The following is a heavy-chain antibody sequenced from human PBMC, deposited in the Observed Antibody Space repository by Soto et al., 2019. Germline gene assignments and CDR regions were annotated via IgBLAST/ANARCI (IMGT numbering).Heavy chain of an antibody. J-gene: IGHJ3*02. CDR2: INSDGSST. D-gene: IGHD2-15*01. V-gene: IGHV3-74*01. CDR1: GFTFSSYW. Sequence: GGSLRLSCAASGFTFSSYWMHWVRQAPGKGLVWVSRINSDGSSTSYADSVKGRFTISRDNAKNTLYLQMNSLRAEDTAVYYCASLDIVVVVAASPEAFDIWGQGTMVTVSS. CDR3: ASLDIVVVVAASPEAFDI.